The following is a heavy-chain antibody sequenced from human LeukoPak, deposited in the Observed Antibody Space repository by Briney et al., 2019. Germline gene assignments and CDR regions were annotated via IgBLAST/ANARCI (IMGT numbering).Heavy chain of an antibody. CDR3: ARAGDSSGYYLGAFDI. Sequence: PGGSLRLSCEASGFSVTNNYMSWFRLAPGKGLEWVSVIYSGGSTYYADSVKGRFTISRDNSKNTLYLQMNSLRAEDTAVYYCARAGDSSGYYLGAFDIWGQGTMVTVSS. CDR1: GFSVTNNY. J-gene: IGHJ3*02. CDR2: IYSGGST. V-gene: IGHV3-53*01. D-gene: IGHD3-22*01.